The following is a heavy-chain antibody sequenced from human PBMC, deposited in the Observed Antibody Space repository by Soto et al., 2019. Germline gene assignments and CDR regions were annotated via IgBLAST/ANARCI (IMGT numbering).Heavy chain of an antibody. Sequence: ASVKVSCKASGGTFSSYAISWVRQAPGQGLEWMGGIIPIFGTANYAQKFQGRVTITADESTSTAYMELSSLRSEDTAVYYCARDDYSKDYYYYYGMDVWGQGTTVTVSS. CDR1: GGTFSSYA. D-gene: IGHD4-4*01. CDR2: IIPIFGTA. J-gene: IGHJ6*02. CDR3: ARDDYSKDYYYYYGMDV. V-gene: IGHV1-69*13.